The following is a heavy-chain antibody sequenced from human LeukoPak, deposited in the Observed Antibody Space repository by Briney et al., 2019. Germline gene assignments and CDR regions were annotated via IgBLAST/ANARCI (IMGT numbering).Heavy chain of an antibody. Sequence: PGGSLRLSCAASGFTFSSYALSWVRQAPGKGLEWVSAISGSGGSTYYADSVKGRFTISRDNSKNTLYLQMNSLRAEDTAVYYCAKDLNLWSSWSFDYWGQGTLVTVSS. V-gene: IGHV3-23*01. D-gene: IGHD6-13*01. J-gene: IGHJ4*02. CDR2: ISGSGGST. CDR1: GFTFSSYA. CDR3: AKDLNLWSSWSFDY.